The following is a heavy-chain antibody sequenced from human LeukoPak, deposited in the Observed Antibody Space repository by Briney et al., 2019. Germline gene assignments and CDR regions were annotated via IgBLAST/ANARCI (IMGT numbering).Heavy chain of an antibody. CDR3: ARDLLSLPHKYSDS. CDR2: IRYDGSQK. J-gene: IGHJ4*02. D-gene: IGHD3-16*01. V-gene: IGHV3-30*02. Sequence: GGSLRLSCAASGFSFSNYGMHWVRQAPGKGLEWVAYIRYDGSQKYYGDSVKGRFTISRDNSKNTVYLQMNSLRDEDTAVYYCARDLLSLPHKYSDSWGQGTLVTVSS. CDR1: GFSFSNYG.